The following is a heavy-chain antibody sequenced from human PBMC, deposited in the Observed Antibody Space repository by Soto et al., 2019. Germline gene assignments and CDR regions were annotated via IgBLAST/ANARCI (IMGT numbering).Heavy chain of an antibody. Sequence: QVQLVQSGAEVKKPGSSVKVSCKTSGGPFSAYAISWVRQAPGQGLEWMGGIIPISGATNYAQKFHGRVTITADESTTTAYMEVSRLTSEDTAVYYCARVDTDGDYQCWGQGTLVTVSS. D-gene: IGHD4-17*01. CDR1: GGPFSAYA. CDR2: IIPISGAT. V-gene: IGHV1-69*01. J-gene: IGHJ4*02. CDR3: ARVDTDGDYQC.